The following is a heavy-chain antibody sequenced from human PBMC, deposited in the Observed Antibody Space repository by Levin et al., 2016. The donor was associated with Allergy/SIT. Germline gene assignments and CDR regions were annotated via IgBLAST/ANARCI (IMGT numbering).Heavy chain of an antibody. CDR2: IVPTSDYT. V-gene: IGHV3-21*01. J-gene: IGHJ4*02. CDR3: VRPRSGYWGFDY. D-gene: IGHD3-22*01. Sequence: VRQAPGKGLEWVSSIVPTSDYTYYADSVKGRFTISRDNANNSLYLQLSSLRVEDTAVYYCVRPRSGYWGFDYWGQGTLVTVSS.